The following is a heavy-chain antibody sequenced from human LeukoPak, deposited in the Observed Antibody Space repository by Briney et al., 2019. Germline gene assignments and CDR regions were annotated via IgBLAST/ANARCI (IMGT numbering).Heavy chain of an antibody. CDR3: ARDLGGDNWFDP. Sequence: SETLSLTCTVSGESISGFYWNWIRQPPGKGLEWIGYIYYSGSTNHNPSLKSRVTISVDTSKNQFSLKLSSVTAADTAVYYCARDLGGDNWFDPWGQGTLVTVSS. V-gene: IGHV4-59*12. J-gene: IGHJ5*02. D-gene: IGHD3-16*01. CDR1: GESISGFY. CDR2: IYYSGST.